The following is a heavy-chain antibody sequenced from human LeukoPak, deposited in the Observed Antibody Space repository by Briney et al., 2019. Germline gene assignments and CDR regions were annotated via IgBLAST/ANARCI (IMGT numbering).Heavy chain of an antibody. D-gene: IGHD6-13*01. V-gene: IGHV3-9*03. CDR1: GFTFDDYA. J-gene: IGHJ4*02. CDR3: AKIAAAGYFDY. CDR2: ISWNSGSI. Sequence: PGGSLRLPFAASGFTFDDYAMHWVRQAPGKGLEWVSGISWNSGSIGYADSVKGRFTISRDNAKNSLYLQMNSLRAEDMALYYCAKIAAAGYFDYWGQGNLVTVSS.